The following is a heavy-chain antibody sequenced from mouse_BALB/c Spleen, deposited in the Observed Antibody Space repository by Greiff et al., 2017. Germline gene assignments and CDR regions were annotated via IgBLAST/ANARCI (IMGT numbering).Heavy chain of an antibody. V-gene: IGHV2-6-7*01. Sequence: VKLEESGPGLVAPSQSLSITCTVSGFSLTGYGVNWVRQPPGKGLEWLGMIWGDGSTDYNSALKSRLSISKDNSKSQVFLKMNSLQTDDTARYYCARYGNYEGGAMDDWGQGTSVTVSS. CDR1: GFSLTGYG. J-gene: IGHJ4*01. D-gene: IGHD2-1*01. CDR2: IWGDGST. CDR3: ARYGNYEGGAMDD.